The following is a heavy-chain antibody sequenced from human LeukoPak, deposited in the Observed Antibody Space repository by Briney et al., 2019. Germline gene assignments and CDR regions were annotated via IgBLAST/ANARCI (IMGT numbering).Heavy chain of an antibody. D-gene: IGHD2-21*02. V-gene: IGHV3-7*03. J-gene: IGHJ4*02. CDR3: ARDLLFFSGYDDY. CDR2: INKDGGGI. CDR1: GFPFSNSW. Sequence: PGGSLRLSCAVSGFPFSNSWMYWVRQAPGKGLEGVANINKDGGGISYVDSVKGRFIISRDNARNSLYLQMNSLRAEDTAVYYCARDLLFFSGYDDYWGQGTLVTVSS.